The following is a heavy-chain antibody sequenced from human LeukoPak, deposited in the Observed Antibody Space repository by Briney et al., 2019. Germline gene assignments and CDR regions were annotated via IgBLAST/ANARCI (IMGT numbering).Heavy chain of an antibody. V-gene: IGHV4-34*01. Sequence: SETLSLTCAVCGGSFSGYYWSWLRQPPGKGREGIGEINHSGSTNSNPSLKSRVTISVDTSKNQFSLKLSSVTAADTAVYYCARHYYDSSGYYPENFQHWGQGTLVTVSS. J-gene: IGHJ1*01. CDR3: ARHYYDSSGYYPENFQH. D-gene: IGHD3-22*01. CDR2: INHSGST. CDR1: GGSFSGYY.